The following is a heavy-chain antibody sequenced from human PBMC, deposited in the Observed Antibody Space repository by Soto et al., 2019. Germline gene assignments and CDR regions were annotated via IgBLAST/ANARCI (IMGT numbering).Heavy chain of an antibody. CDR2: ISYDGSNK. J-gene: IGHJ4*02. Sequence: HPGGSLRLSCAASGFTFSSYGMHWVRQAPGKGLEWVAVISYDGSNKYYADSVKGRFTISRDNSKNTLYLQMNSLRAEDTAVYYCAKDPLYSSSSVDYWGQGTLVTVSS. CDR3: AKDPLYSSSSVDY. CDR1: GFTFSSYG. D-gene: IGHD6-6*01. V-gene: IGHV3-30*18.